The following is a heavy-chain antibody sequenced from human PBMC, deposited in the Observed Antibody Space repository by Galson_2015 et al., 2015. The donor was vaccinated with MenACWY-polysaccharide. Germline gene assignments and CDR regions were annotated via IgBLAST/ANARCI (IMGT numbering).Heavy chain of an antibody. Sequence: ETLSLTCAVSGYSISSGYFWGWIRQPPGKGLEWIASIFHSGTTYYNPSLKSRVTISVDTSKNHFSLKLSSVTAADTAVYYCARVEKYSGSFYILYWGQGTLVTVSS. J-gene: IGHJ4*02. CDR3: ARVEKYSGSFYILY. CDR1: GYSISSGYF. V-gene: IGHV4-38-2*01. D-gene: IGHD1-26*01. CDR2: IFHSGTT.